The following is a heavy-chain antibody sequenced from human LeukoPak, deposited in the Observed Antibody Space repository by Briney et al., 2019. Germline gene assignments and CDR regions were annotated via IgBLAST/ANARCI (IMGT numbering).Heavy chain of an antibody. CDR1: GGTFSSYA. CDR2: IVPIFGTA. V-gene: IGHV1-69*13. J-gene: IGHJ4*02. D-gene: IGHD5-18*01. CDR3: AGDLRDTAMVNLVL. Sequence: GASVKVSCKASGGTFSSYAISWVRQAPGQGLEWMGGIVPIFGTANYAQKFRGRVTITADESTSTAYMELSSLRSEDTAVYYCAGDLRDTAMVNLVLWGQGTLVTVSS.